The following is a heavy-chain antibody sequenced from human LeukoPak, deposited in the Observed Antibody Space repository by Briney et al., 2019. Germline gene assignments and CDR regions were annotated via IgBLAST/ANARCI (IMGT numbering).Heavy chain of an antibody. J-gene: IGHJ4*02. Sequence: PSETLSLTCTVSGGSISSSSYYWGWIRQPPGKGLEWIVSIYYSGSTYYNPSLKSRVTISVDTSKNQFSLKLSSVTAADTAVYYCARQVYSSSSFRFDYWGQGTLVTVSS. D-gene: IGHD6-6*01. CDR3: ARQVYSSSSFRFDY. CDR1: GGSISSSSYY. CDR2: IYYSGST. V-gene: IGHV4-39*01.